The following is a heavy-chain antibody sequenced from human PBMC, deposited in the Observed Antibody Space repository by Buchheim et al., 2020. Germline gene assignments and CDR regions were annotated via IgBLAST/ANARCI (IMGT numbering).Heavy chain of an antibody. V-gene: IGHV3-30*18. CDR2: VSYDGDKK. CDR3: AKDVRSEAAAMDS. D-gene: IGHD6-13*01. CDR1: GFTFNRNG. Sequence: QVQLVESGGGVVQPGRSLRLSCAASGFTFNRNGMHWVRQAPGKGLEWVAVVSYDGDKKYYVDSVKGRFNISSDNSTNTVYLQMNSLRAEDTAVYYCAKDVRSEAAAMDSGGQGT. J-gene: IGHJ4*02.